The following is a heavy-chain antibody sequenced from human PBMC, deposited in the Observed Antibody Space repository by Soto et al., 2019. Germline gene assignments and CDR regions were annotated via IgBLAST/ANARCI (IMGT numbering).Heavy chain of an antibody. Sequence: EVQLLESGGGLVQPGGSLRLSCAASGFTFSSYAMSWVRQAPGKGLEWVSAISGSGGSTYYADSVKGRFTISRDNSKNSLYLQMNGLRAEDTAVYYCAKVYCRGGSCDFRPFGEYFQHWGQGTLVTVSS. J-gene: IGHJ1*01. CDR3: AKVYCRGGSCDFRPFGEYFQH. CDR1: GFTFSSYA. CDR2: ISGSGGST. V-gene: IGHV3-23*01. D-gene: IGHD2-15*01.